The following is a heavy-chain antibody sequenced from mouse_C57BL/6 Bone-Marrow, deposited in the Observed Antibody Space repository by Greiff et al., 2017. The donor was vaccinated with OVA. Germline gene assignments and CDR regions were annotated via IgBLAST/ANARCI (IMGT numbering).Heavy chain of an antibody. J-gene: IGHJ1*03. V-gene: IGHV1-20*01. Sequence: VQLQQSGPELVKPGDSVKISCKASGYSFTGYFMNWVMQSHGKSLEWIGRINPYNGDTFYNQKFKGKATLTVDKSSSTAHMALRSLTSEDSAVYYCARGYYDRSEYFDVWGTGTTVTVSS. D-gene: IGHD1-1*01. CDR1: GYSFTGYF. CDR3: ARGYYDRSEYFDV. CDR2: INPYNGDT.